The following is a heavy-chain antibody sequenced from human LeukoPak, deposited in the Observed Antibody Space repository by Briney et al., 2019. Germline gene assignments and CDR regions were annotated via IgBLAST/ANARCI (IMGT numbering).Heavy chain of an antibody. J-gene: IGHJ4*02. Sequence: GGSLRLSCAASGFTFSSYAMSWVRQAPGEGLEWVSAISGSGGSTYYADSVKGRFTISRDNSKNTLYLQMNSLRAEDTAVYYCAKDRVYYVYYFDYWGQGTLVTVSS. CDR3: AKDRVYYVYYFDY. CDR2: ISGSGGST. D-gene: IGHD3-22*01. CDR1: GFTFSSYA. V-gene: IGHV3-23*01.